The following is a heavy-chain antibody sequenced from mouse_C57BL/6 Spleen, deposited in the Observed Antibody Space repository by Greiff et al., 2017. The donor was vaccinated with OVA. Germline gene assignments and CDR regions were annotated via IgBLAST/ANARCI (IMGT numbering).Heavy chain of an antibody. J-gene: IGHJ2*01. D-gene: IGHD1-1*01. CDR2: IYPGDGDT. Sequence: VQLQQSGAELVKPGASVKISCKASGYAFSSYWMNWVKQRPGKGLEWIGQIYPGDGDTNYNGKFKGKATLTADKSSSTAYMQLSSLAAEDSAVCFCARDGSPYYFDYWGQGTTLTVSS. CDR3: ARDGSPYYFDY. CDR1: GYAFSSYW. V-gene: IGHV1-80*01.